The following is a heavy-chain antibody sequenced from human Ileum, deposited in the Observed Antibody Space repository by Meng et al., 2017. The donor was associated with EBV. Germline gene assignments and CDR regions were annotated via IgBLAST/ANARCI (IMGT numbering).Heavy chain of an antibody. D-gene: IGHD3-9*01. CDR3: AYYFVGRGGPGS. J-gene: IGHJ5*02. V-gene: IGHV4-61*03. CDR2: MYDSENA. CDR1: GGSVSSNDSH. Sequence: VPLTESGPRLVKPSGPLSLTCSVSGGSVSSNDSHWSWIRQPPGKGLEWIGCMYDSENAKYNPSLNSRVTISIDTTRNHFVLKLTSVTAADTAVYYCAYYFVGRGGPGSWGQGTLVTVSS.